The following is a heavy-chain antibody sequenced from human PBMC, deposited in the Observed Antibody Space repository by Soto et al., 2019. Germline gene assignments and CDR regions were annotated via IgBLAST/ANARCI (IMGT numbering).Heavy chain of an antibody. J-gene: IGHJ3*02. V-gene: IGHV3-48*01. CDR1: GFTFSSYS. CDR2: ISSSSSTI. Sequence: PGGSLRLSCAASGFTFSSYSMNWVRQAPGKGLEWVSYISSSSSTIYYADSVKGRFTISRDNAKNSLYLQMNSLRAEDTAVYYCARDGHCSSTSCYLGAFDIWGQGTMVTVSS. D-gene: IGHD2-2*01. CDR3: ARDGHCSSTSCYLGAFDI.